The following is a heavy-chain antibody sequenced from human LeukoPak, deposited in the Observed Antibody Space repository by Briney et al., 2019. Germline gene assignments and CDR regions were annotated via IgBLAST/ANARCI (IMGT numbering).Heavy chain of an antibody. CDR1: GGSISSNY. Sequence: SETLSLTCTVSGGSISSNYWGWIRQPPGKGLEWIGSIHFSGTTYYNPSLQSRLTISVDASKNQFSLKVTSVTATDTALYYCARQRDTASVGAFDIWGQGTMVTVSS. V-gene: IGHV4-39*01. CDR2: IHFSGTT. J-gene: IGHJ3*02. D-gene: IGHD5-18*01. CDR3: ARQRDTASVGAFDI.